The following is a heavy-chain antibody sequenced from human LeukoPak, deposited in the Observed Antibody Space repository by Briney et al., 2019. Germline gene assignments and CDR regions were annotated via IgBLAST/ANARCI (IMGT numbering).Heavy chain of an antibody. J-gene: IGHJ6*03. Sequence: PSETLSLTCTVSGGSISSYYWSWIRQPAGKGLEWIGRIYTSGSTNYNPSLKSRVTMSVDTSKNQFSLKLSPVTAADTAVYYCARAINYYNSSGYYPGGFDYYYMDVWGKGTTVTVSS. D-gene: IGHD3-22*01. CDR1: GGSISSYY. V-gene: IGHV4-4*07. CDR3: ARAINYYNSSGYYPGGFDYYYMDV. CDR2: IYTSGST.